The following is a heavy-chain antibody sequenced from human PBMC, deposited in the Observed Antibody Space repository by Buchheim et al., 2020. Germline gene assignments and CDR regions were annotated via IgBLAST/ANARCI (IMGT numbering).Heavy chain of an antibody. CDR1: GFTFSSYG. D-gene: IGHD2-15*01. V-gene: IGHV3-30*18. Sequence: QVQLVESGGGVVQPGRSLRLSCAASGFTFSSYGMHWVRQAPGKGLEWVAVISYDGSNKYYADSVKGRFTISRDNSKNTPYLQMNRLRAEDTAVYYCAKDLKAYCSGGSCYYFDYWGQGTL. CDR3: AKDLKAYCSGGSCYYFDY. CDR2: ISYDGSNK. J-gene: IGHJ4*02.